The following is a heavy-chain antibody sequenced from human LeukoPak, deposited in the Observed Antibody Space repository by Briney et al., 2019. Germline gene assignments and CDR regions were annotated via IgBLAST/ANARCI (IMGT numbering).Heavy chain of an antibody. Sequence: SVKVSCKASGYTFTGYYMHWVRQAPGQGLEWMGWINPNSGGTNYAQKFQGRVTMTRDKSIRTAYMELSRLTSDDTAVYYCARNIWFGESADAFDIWGQGTMVTVSS. V-gene: IGHV1-2*02. CDR3: ARNIWFGESADAFDI. D-gene: IGHD3-10*01. J-gene: IGHJ3*02. CDR1: GYTFTGYY. CDR2: INPNSGGT.